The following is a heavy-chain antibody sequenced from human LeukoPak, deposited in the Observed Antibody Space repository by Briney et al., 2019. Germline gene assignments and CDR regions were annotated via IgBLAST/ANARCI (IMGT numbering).Heavy chain of an antibody. V-gene: IGHV4-59*08. CDR1: GGSISNDY. J-gene: IGHJ4*02. Sequence: SETLSLTCTVSGGSISNDYWTWIRQPPGKGLEWIGYIYYTGATSYNPSLKSRVTISVDTSKNQFSLKLTSVTAADTAVYYCAKYGGSGWVIDYWGQGTLATVSS. D-gene: IGHD6-19*01. CDR2: IYYTGAT. CDR3: AKYGGSGWVIDY.